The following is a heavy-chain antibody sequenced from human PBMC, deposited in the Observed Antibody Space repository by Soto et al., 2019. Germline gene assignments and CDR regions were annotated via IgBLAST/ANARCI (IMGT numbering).Heavy chain of an antibody. J-gene: IGHJ6*02. CDR3: ARDLAQLRLLEWRFCYGMDV. CDR2: INAGNGNT. D-gene: IGHD3-3*01. V-gene: IGHV1-3*05. Sequence: QVQLVQSGAEEKKPGASVKVSCKASGYTFTSYAMHWVRQAPGQRLEWMGWINAGNGNTKYSQKFQGRVTITRDTSASTAYMELCSLRSEDTAVYYCARDLAQLRLLEWRFCYGMDVWGQGTTVTVSS. CDR1: GYTFTSYA.